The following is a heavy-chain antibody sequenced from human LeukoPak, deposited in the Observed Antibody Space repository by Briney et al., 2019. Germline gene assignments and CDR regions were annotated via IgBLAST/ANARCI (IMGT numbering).Heavy chain of an antibody. V-gene: IGHV3-30*02. D-gene: IGHD4-11*01. J-gene: IGHJ5*02. Sequence: PGGSLRLSCAASGFSFSDYDIHWVRLAPGKGLKWVTFIRYDGSNTYAESVKGRFTISRDNSKNTVYLHMNGLRAEDTSIYYCVRGYSNGWFDPWGQGTLVTVSS. CDR2: IRYDGSNT. CDR1: GFSFSDYD. CDR3: VRGYSNGWFDP.